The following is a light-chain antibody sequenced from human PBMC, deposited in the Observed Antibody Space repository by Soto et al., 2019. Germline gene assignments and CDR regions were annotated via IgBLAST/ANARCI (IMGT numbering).Light chain of an antibody. V-gene: IGKV2-28*01. J-gene: IGKJ3*01. CDR2: LGS. CDR1: QSLLHSDGYKY. CDR3: IQTLETPFT. Sequence: IVMTQSPVSLPVTPGEPASISCKSSQSLLHSDGYKYLDWYVQKAGQSPQLLIYLGSHRASGVPDRISGSGSGTDFTLKISKVDADDVGVYYCIQTLETPFTFGPGTKVDIK.